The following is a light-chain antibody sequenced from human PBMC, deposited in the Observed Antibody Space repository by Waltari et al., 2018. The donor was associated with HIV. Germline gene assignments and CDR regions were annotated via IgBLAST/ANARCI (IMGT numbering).Light chain of an antibody. CDR1: SSDVGVYNY. J-gene: IGLJ1*01. CDR2: EVS. CDR3: SSYTSSTKGYV. V-gene: IGLV2-14*01. Sequence: QSALTQPASVSGSPGQSLTISCTGTSSDVGVYNYVSWYQQHPGKAPKLMIYEVSNRPSGVSNRFSGSKSGNTASLTISGLQAEDEADYYCSSYTSSTKGYVFGAGTKVTVL.